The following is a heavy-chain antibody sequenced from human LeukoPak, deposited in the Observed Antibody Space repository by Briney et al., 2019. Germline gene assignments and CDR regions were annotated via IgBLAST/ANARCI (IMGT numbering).Heavy chain of an antibody. CDR1: GGSISSSSYY. V-gene: IGHV4-39*01. CDR2: IYYSGST. D-gene: IGHD6-6*01. Sequence: PSETLSLTCTVSGGSISSSSYYWGWIRQPPGKGLEWIGSIYYSGSTYYNPPLKSRVTISVDTSKNQFSLKLSSVTAADTAVYYCARHEYSSSWEDWFDPWGQGTLVTVSS. CDR3: ARHEYSSSWEDWFDP. J-gene: IGHJ5*02.